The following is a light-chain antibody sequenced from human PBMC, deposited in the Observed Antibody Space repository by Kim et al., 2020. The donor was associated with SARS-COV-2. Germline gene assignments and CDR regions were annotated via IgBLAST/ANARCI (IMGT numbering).Light chain of an antibody. V-gene: IGLV3-21*04. CDR2: HNS. CDR1: NIGSKS. J-gene: IGLJ1*01. CDR3: QVWDRSTDHSFV. Sequence: SYELTQPPSVSVSPGKTARITCGGNNIGSKSAHWYQQKPGQSPVLVIYHNSDRPSGIPERFSGSNSGNSATLTISRIAAGDEADYYCQVWDRSTDHSFVFGAGTKVTVL.